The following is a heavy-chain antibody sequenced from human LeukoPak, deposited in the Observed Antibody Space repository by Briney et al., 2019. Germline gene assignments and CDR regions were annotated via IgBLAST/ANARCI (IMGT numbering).Heavy chain of an antibody. Sequence: GASVKVSCKASGYTFTSYGISWVRQDPGQGLERMGWISAYNGNTNYVQKLQGGVTMTPDTSTSTAYMELRRLRSDGTAVYYCARGDSSGDYYDYWGQGTLVTVSS. D-gene: IGHD3-22*01. CDR3: ARGDSSGDYYDY. CDR1: GYTFTSYG. J-gene: IGHJ4*02. CDR2: ISAYNGNT. V-gene: IGHV1-18*01.